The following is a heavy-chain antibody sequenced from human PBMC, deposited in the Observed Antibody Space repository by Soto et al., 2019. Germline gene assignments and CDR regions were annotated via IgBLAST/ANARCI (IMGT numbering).Heavy chain of an antibody. CDR3: ARDGQYCRGGTCYSAHDY. CDR1: GGSISSYY. V-gene: IGHV4-59*12. Sequence: SETLSLTCTVSGGSISSYYWSWIRQPPGKGLEWIGYIYYSGSSYFNPSLKSRVTISVDTSKNQFSLKLNSVTAADTAVYYCARDGQYCRGGTCYSAHDYWGQGTLVTVSS. D-gene: IGHD2-15*01. J-gene: IGHJ4*02. CDR2: IYYSGSS.